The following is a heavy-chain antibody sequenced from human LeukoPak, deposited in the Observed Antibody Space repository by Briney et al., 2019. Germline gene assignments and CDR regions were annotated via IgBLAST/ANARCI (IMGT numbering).Heavy chain of an antibody. D-gene: IGHD6-19*01. CDR1: GFSFSTYW. CDR3: AKDRSRIAVDSY. CDR2: IKQDGSDK. J-gene: IGHJ4*02. Sequence: GGSLRLSCAASGFSFSTYWMSWVRQVPGKGLEWVANIKQDGSDKYYVDSVKGRFTISRDNSKNTLYLQMNSLRAEDTAVYYCAKDRSRIAVDSYWGQGTLVTVSS. V-gene: IGHV3-7*03.